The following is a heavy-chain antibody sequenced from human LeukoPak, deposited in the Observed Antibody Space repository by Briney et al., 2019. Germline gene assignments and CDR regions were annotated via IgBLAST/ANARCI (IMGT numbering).Heavy chain of an antibody. V-gene: IGHV1-24*01. J-gene: IGHJ4*02. D-gene: IGHD6-13*01. CDR1: GYTLTELS. Sequence: ASVKVSCKVSGYTLTELSMHWVRQAPGKGLEWMGGFDPEDGETIYAQKFQGRVTMTEDTPTDTAYMELSSLRSEDTAVYYCATHQGIAAAGTGGGGPFYFDYWGQGTLVTVSS. CDR2: FDPEDGET. CDR3: ATHQGIAAAGTGGGGPFYFDY.